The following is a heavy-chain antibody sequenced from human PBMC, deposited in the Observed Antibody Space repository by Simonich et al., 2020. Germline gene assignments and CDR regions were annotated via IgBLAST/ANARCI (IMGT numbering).Heavy chain of an antibody. CDR1: GGSFSGYY. D-gene: IGHD1-1*01. CDR3: ARGKGWKNAFDI. CDR2: INHSGST. Sequence: QVQLQQWGAGLLKPSETLSLTCAVYGGSFSGYYWSWIRQPPGKGLEWIGEINHSGSTNFNPSLNGRVTRSVDTSKNQFSLKLSSVTAADTAVYYCARGKGWKNAFDIWGQGTMVTVSS. V-gene: IGHV4-34*01. J-gene: IGHJ3*02.